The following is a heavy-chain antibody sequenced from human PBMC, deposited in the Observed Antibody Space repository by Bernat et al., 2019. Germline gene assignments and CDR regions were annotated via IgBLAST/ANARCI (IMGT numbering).Heavy chain of an antibody. CDR2: IIPIFGTA. CDR3: ASHGEEMATIFSHELAGAFDI. J-gene: IGHJ3*02. V-gene: IGHV1-69*01. D-gene: IGHD5-24*01. Sequence: QVQLVQSGAEVKKPGSSVKVSCKASGGTFSSYAISWVRQAPGQGLEWMGGIIPIFGTANYAQKSQGRVTITADESTSTAYMELSSLRSEDTAVYYCASHGEEMATIFSHELAGAFDIWGQGTMVTVSS. CDR1: GGTFSSYA.